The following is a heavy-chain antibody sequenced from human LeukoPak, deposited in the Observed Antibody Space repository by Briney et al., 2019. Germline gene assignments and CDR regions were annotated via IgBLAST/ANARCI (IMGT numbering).Heavy chain of an antibody. Sequence: PGGSLRLSCAASGFIFSSYAMSWVRQAPGKGLEWVSVISANDCRTSYADSAKGRFTVSRDNSKNTLYLQMNSLRAEDTAVYFCVEGGAPSYYDGSGDAYFDYWGQGTLVTVSS. CDR1: GFIFSSYA. V-gene: IGHV3-23*01. CDR3: VEGGAPSYYDGSGDAYFDY. D-gene: IGHD3-22*01. J-gene: IGHJ4*02. CDR2: ISANDCRT.